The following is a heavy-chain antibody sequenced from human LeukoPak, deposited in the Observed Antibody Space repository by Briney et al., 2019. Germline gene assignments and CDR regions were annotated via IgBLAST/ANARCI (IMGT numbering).Heavy chain of an antibody. Sequence: SETLSLTCTVSGGSISSYYWSWIRLPPGKGLEWIGDIYYSGSTDYNPSLRSRVTISVDTSKNQFSLKLSSVTAADTAVYYCARGPDTSTWYYYYMDVWGKGTTVTVSS. D-gene: IGHD6-13*01. J-gene: IGHJ6*03. CDR3: ARGPDTSTWYYYYMDV. V-gene: IGHV4-59*01. CDR2: IYYSGST. CDR1: GGSISSYY.